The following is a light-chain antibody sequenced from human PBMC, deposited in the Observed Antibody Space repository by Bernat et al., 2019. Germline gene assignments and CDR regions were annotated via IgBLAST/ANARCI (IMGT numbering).Light chain of an antibody. Sequence: EIVLTQSPGTLSLSPGESATLSCRASQSVSASYLGWYQQRPGQAPRLLIYGASNRATGIPDRFSGSGSGTDFTLTISRLEPEDFAVYYCQQYGSSPPYTFGQGTNLEI. J-gene: IGKJ2*01. V-gene: IGKV3-20*01. CDR3: QQYGSSPPYT. CDR2: GAS. CDR1: QSVSASY.